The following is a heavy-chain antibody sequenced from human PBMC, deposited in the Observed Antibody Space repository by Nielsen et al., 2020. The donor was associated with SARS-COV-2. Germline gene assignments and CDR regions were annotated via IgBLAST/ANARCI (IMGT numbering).Heavy chain of an antibody. V-gene: IGHV3-9*01. CDR2: INWIGGIT. Sequence: SLKISCAASGFPFDDYGMHWVRRAPGKGLEWVSGINWIGGITVYADSVKGRFTISRDNARNSLYLQMNSLRAEDTALYYCAKDTGPFFCSSTSCYSYYYGMDVWGQGTTVTVSS. J-gene: IGHJ6*02. CDR1: GFPFDDYG. CDR3: AKDTGPFFCSSTSCYSYYYGMDV. D-gene: IGHD2-2*01.